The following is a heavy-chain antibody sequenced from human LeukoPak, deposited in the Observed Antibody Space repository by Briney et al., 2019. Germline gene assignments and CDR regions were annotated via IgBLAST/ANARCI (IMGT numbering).Heavy chain of an antibody. J-gene: IGHJ4*02. CDR2: ISAYNGST. D-gene: IGHD6-19*01. CDR3: ARDRSAVAGTSLDY. CDR1: GYTFTSYG. Sequence: ASVKVSCKASGYTFTSYGISWVRQAPGQGLEWMGWISAYNGSTSYAQKFQGRVTMTRDTSTSTVYMELSSLRSEDTAVYYCARDRSAVAGTSLDYWGQGTLVTVSS. V-gene: IGHV1-18*01.